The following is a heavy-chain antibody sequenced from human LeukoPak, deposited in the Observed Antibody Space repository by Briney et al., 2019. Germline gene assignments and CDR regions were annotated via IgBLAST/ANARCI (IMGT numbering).Heavy chain of an antibody. CDR1: GFTFTNYR. Sequence: PGGSLRLSCAASGFTFTNYRMHWVRQGPGKGLVWVSRIDIDGTGTSYADSVKGRFTISRDNAKNTVSLQMNSLKAEDTAVYYCGTVFDHWGPGILFTVSS. J-gene: IGHJ4*02. V-gene: IGHV3-74*01. CDR3: GTVFDH. CDR2: IDIDGTGT.